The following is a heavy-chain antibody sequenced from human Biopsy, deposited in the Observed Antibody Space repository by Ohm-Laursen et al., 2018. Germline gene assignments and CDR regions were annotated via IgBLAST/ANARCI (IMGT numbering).Heavy chain of an antibody. J-gene: IGHJ4*01. CDR1: GFSLSSTGMR. CDR3: ARTRAHNFGALEF. V-gene: IGHV2-70*04. Sequence: TQTLTLTRSFSGFSLSSTGMRISWVRQPPGKALECLGRIDWDDDKFYSPSLETRLSLSKDTTTNQVVLTLTDVGPEDTATYYCARTRAHNFGALEFWGQGILVTVSS. D-gene: IGHD1-1*01. CDR2: IDWDDDK.